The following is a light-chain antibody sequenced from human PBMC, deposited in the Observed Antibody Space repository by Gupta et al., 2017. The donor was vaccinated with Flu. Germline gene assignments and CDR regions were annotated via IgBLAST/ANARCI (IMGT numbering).Light chain of an antibody. CDR1: SSDVGNYNY. V-gene: IGLV2-11*01. CDR2: IVT. J-gene: IGLJ3*02. CDR3: CADAGSYSWV. Sequence: QSALTQPRSVSGSPGQSVTISCTGTSSDVGNYNYVSWYQQHPGKSPRLIIYIVTKRTAGVPDHFSGSKSGNTASLTISGRQADEEADYYCCADAGSYSWVFGGGTRLTV.